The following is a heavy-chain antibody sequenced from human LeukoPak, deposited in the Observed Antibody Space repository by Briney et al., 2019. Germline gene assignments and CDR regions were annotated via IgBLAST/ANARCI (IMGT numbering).Heavy chain of an antibody. CDR3: AREAYASGSFRTDYYYMDV. CDR2: INPNSGGT. J-gene: IGHJ6*03. Sequence: ASVKVSCKASGYTFSGYYMHWVRQAPGQGLEWMGWINPNSGGTNYAQKFQGRVTMTRDTSISTAYMELSRLRSDDTAVYYCAREAYASGSFRTDYYYMDVWGKGTTVTISS. D-gene: IGHD3-10*01. CDR1: GYTFSGYY. V-gene: IGHV1-2*02.